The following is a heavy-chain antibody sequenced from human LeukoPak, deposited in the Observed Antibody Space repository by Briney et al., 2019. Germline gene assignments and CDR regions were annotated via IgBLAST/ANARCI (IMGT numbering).Heavy chain of an antibody. D-gene: IGHD6-13*01. CDR1: GGSISSYY. CDR2: IYASGNT. Sequence: SETLSLTCTVSGGSISSYYWSWVRHPAGKGLESVGRIYASGNTNYNPSLKGRVTMTVDTSKNQFSLNLSSVTAADTAVYYCARGRGSSWYYFDSWGQGTLVTVSS. CDR3: ARGRGSSWYYFDS. J-gene: IGHJ4*02. V-gene: IGHV4-4*07.